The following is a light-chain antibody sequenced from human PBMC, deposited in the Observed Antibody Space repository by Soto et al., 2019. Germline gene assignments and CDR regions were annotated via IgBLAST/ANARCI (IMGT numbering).Light chain of an antibody. J-gene: IGKJ1*01. Sequence: EIVLTQSPGTLSLSPGERATLSCRASQSVSANYLAWYQQEPGQAPRLLIYDASIRATGITDRFSGSGSGTDFTLTISRLEPEACAVSYCQQYSSSPWTFGQGTKVAIK. CDR2: DAS. CDR3: QQYSSSPWT. CDR1: QSVSANY. V-gene: IGKV3-20*01.